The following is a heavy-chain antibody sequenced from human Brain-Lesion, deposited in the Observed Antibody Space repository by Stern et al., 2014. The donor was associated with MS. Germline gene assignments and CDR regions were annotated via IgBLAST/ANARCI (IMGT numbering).Heavy chain of an antibody. Sequence: MQLVESGPGLVKPSETLSLTCSVSGDSISSSDNHWGWLRQPPGKGLEWIGTIDYSGSPYYAPSLKSRVTISGETSKNQLSLKLIAVTAGDTAVYYCARGTSSWLQRWFAPWGQGTLVTVSA. V-gene: IGHV4-39*01. CDR3: ARGTSSWLQRWFAP. CDR1: GDSISSSDNH. J-gene: IGHJ5*02. D-gene: IGHD6-13*01. CDR2: IDYSGSP.